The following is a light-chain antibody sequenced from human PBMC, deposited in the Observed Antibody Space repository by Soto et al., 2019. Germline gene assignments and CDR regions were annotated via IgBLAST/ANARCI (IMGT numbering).Light chain of an antibody. J-gene: IGKJ5*01. Sequence: EIVLTQSPATLSLSPGERATLSCRASQNISVYLAWYRQKPGQAPRLLIYAASNRATGIPARFSGSGSGTDFTLTISSLEPEDFAVYYCQQRNNWPPGITVGQGTRLDI. V-gene: IGKV3-11*01. CDR1: QNISVY. CDR2: AAS. CDR3: QQRNNWPPGIT.